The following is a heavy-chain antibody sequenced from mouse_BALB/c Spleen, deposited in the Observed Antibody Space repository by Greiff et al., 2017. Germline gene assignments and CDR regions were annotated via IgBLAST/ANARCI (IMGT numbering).Heavy chain of an antibody. CDR3: ARFYYGSSY. V-gene: IGHV1S81*02. J-gene: IGHJ2*01. CDR1: GYTFTSYW. Sequence: VQLQESGAELVKPGASVKLSCKASGYTFTSYWMHWVKQRPGQGLEWIGEINPSNGRTNYNEKFKSKATLTVDKSSSTAYMQLSSLTSEDSAVYYCARFYYGSSYWGQGTTLTVSS. CDR2: INPSNGRT. D-gene: IGHD1-1*01.